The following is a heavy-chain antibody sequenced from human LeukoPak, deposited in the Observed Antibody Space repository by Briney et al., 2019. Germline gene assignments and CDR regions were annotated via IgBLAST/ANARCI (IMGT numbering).Heavy chain of an antibody. CDR1: GFTFSSYW. Sequence: LTGGSLRLSCAVSGFTFSSYWMSWVRQAPGKGLEWVSLISWDGGSTYYADSVKGRFTISRDNSKNSLYLQMNSLRAEDTALYYCAKDKYRSRGTTFSIAAAGPFFDYWGQGTLVTVSS. CDR2: ISWDGGST. J-gene: IGHJ4*02. V-gene: IGHV3-43D*03. CDR3: AKDKYRSRGTTFSIAAAGPFFDY. D-gene: IGHD6-13*01.